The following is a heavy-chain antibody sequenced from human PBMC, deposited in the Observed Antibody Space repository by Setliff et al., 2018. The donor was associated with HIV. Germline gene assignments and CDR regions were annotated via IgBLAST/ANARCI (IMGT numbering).Heavy chain of an antibody. D-gene: IGHD5-12*01. CDR3: AFSKQMATMAFDY. Sequence: PSETLSLTCIVSGGSISTYYWSWIRQPAGEGQEWIGRIYPSGSTNYNPSLRSRVTLSVDTSKNQFSLKLSSVTAADTAVYYCAFSKQMATMAFDYWGQGALVTVSS. J-gene: IGHJ4*02. CDR2: IYPSGST. V-gene: IGHV4-4*07. CDR1: GGSISTYY.